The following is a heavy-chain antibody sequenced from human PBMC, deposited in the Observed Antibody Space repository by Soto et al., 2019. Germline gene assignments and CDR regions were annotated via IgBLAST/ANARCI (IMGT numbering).Heavy chain of an antibody. CDR1: GGSFSGYY. CDR3: ARGYPHVLLWFGDSWFDP. D-gene: IGHD3-10*01. J-gene: IGHJ5*02. CDR2: INHSGST. Sequence: PSETLSLTCAVYGGSFSGYYWSWIRQPPGKGLEWIGEINHSGSTNYNPSLKSRVTISVDTSKNQFSLKLSSVTAADTAVYYCARGYPHVLLWFGDSWFDPWGQGTLVTSPQ. V-gene: IGHV4-34*01.